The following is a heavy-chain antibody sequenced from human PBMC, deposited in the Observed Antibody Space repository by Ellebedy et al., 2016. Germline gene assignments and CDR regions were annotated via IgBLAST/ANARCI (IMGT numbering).Heavy chain of an antibody. CDR2: ISSSSSYI. Sequence: GGSLRLSXAASGFTFSSYSMNWVRQAPGKGLEWVSSISSSSSYIYYADSVKGRFTISRDNAKNSLYLQMNSLRAEDTAVYYCARTFEYSSGWYSEYFQHWGQGTLVTVSS. D-gene: IGHD6-13*01. J-gene: IGHJ1*01. CDR3: ARTFEYSSGWYSEYFQH. CDR1: GFTFSSYS. V-gene: IGHV3-21*01.